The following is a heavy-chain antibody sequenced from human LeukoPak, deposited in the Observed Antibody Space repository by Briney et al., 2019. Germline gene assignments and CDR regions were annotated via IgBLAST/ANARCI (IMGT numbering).Heavy chain of an antibody. J-gene: IGHJ4*02. V-gene: IGHV3-23*01. Sequence: PRGSLRLSCAAAGFTFSSYAMSWVRQAPGKGLEWVAAISGSGGSTYYADSVKGRFTISRDNSKNTLFLQMNRLRDEDTAVYYCAKDPVYSSSWPTFDYWGQGTLVTVSS. CDR3: AKDPVYSSSWPTFDY. CDR1: GFTFSSYA. CDR2: ISGSGGST. D-gene: IGHD6-13*01.